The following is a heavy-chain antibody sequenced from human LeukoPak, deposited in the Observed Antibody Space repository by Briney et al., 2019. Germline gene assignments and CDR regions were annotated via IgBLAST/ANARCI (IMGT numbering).Heavy chain of an antibody. Sequence: SEALSLTCTFSGGSISSGDYYWSWIRQPPGKGLEWIGYIYYSGSTYYNPSLKSRVTISVDTSKNQFSLKLSSVTAADTAVYYCARVNTATLPFDYWGQGTLVTVSS. CDR2: IYYSGST. J-gene: IGHJ4*02. D-gene: IGHD5-18*01. CDR1: GGSISSGDYY. CDR3: ARVNTATLPFDY. V-gene: IGHV4-30-4*08.